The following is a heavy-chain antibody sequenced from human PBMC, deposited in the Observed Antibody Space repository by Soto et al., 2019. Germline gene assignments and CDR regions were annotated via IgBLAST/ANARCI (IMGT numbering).Heavy chain of an antibody. J-gene: IGHJ3*02. CDR1: GGFI. CDR2: IYNSGST. D-gene: IGHD4-17*01. Sequence: SETLFLPCTVSGGFIWGWIRQPPDKGLEWIGYIYNSGSTNYNPSLKSRVTISVDKAKSQFSLNVSSVTAADTAMYYCARDSGYGASDIWGQGTMVTVSS. CDR3: ARDSGYGASDI. V-gene: IGHV4-4*09.